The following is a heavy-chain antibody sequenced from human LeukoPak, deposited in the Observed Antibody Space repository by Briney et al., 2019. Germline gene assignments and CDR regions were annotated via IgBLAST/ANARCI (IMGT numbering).Heavy chain of an antibody. V-gene: IGHV1-2*04. CDR3: ARFVGGSEGWFDP. J-gene: IGHJ5*02. Sequence: ASVKVSCKASGYTFTGYYMHWVRQAPGQGLEWMGWINPNSGGTNYAQKFQGWVTMTRDTSISTAYMELSRLRSDDTAVYYCARFVGGSEGWFDPLGQGTLVTVSS. CDR2: INPNSGGT. D-gene: IGHD2-15*01. CDR1: GYTFTGYY.